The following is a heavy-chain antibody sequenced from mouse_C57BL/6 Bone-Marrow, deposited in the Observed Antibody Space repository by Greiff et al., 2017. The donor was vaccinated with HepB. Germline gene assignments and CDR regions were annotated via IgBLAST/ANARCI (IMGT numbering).Heavy chain of an antibody. CDR1: GYTFTSYW. V-gene: IGHV1-72*01. CDR3: ASAYYDYDPLAY. J-gene: IGHJ3*01. Sequence: VQLQQPGAELVKPGASVKLSCKASGYTFTSYWMHWVKQRPGRGLEWIGRIDPNSGGTKYNEKFKSKATLTVDKPSSTAYMQLSSLTSEDSAVDNCASAYYDYDPLAYWGQGTLVTVSA. CDR2: IDPNSGGT. D-gene: IGHD2-4*01.